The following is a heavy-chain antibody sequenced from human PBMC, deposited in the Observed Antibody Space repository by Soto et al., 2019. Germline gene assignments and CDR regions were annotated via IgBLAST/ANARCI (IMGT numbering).Heavy chain of an antibody. CDR1: VYSFTRKW. Sequence: GESLKISCNASVYSFTRKWISWVRQMPGKGLEWMGRIDPTDSYTNYSPSFQGHVTISVDKSSSTAYVQWSSLKASDTAMYYCATTLPQSGRSFFSWFDPWGQGTLVTVSS. CDR2: IDPTDSYT. D-gene: IGHD1-26*01. J-gene: IGHJ5*02. CDR3: ATTLPQSGRSFFSWFDP. V-gene: IGHV5-10-1*01.